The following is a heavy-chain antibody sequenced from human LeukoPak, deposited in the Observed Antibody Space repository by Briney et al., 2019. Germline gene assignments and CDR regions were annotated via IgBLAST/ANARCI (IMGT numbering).Heavy chain of an antibody. D-gene: IGHD3-16*02. CDR2: IRNDGGKT. CDR3: AKDGVILAPWVYWYMDV. V-gene: IGHV3-30*02. Sequence: PGGSLRLSCVGSTFTFSDYSMHWVRQAPGKGLEWVAFIRNDGGKTYYADSAKGRFTISRDNSRHTLYLQMNSLRAEDTAVFYCAKDGVILAPWVYWYMDVWGRGTTVTVSS. J-gene: IGHJ6*03. CDR1: TFTFSDYS.